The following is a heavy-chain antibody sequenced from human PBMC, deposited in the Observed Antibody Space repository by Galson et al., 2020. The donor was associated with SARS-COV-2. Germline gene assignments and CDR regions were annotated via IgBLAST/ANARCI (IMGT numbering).Heavy chain of an antibody. Sequence: GGSLRLSCAASGFTFSSYAMPWVRQAPGQGLEWVAVLSYDGSNKYYADSVKGRFTISRDNSKNTLYLQMNSLRAEDTAVYYCAASLLWFGELFWWGQGTLVTVSS. J-gene: IGHJ4*02. V-gene: IGHV3-30*01. CDR2: LSYDGSNK. CDR1: GFTFSSYA. D-gene: IGHD3-10*01. CDR3: AASLLWFGELFW.